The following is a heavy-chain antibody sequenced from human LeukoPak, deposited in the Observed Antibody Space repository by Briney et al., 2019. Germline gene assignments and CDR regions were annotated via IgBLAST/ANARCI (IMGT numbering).Heavy chain of an antibody. CDR1: GFTFNSYA. Sequence: PGGSLRLSCAASGFTFNSYAMNWARQAPGKGLEWVSGISGSGSRTYYADSVKGRFTISRDNSKNTLYLQMNSLRAEDTAVYYCAKDRYYGSGSYYKPYYFDSWGPGTLVTVSS. CDR3: AKDRYYGSGSYYKPYYFDS. V-gene: IGHV3-23*01. CDR2: ISGSGSRT. D-gene: IGHD3-10*01. J-gene: IGHJ4*02.